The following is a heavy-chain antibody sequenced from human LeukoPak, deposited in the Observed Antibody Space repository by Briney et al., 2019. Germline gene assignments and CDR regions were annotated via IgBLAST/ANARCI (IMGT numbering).Heavy chain of an antibody. CDR3: ARDAQNYDYVWGSYRSLDY. CDR2: ISTTSSFI. J-gene: IGHJ4*02. CDR1: GFTFNSYS. D-gene: IGHD3-16*02. V-gene: IGHV3-21*04. Sequence: GGSLRLSCAAFGFTFNSYSMNWVRQAPGKGLEWVSYISTTSSFIYYADSMKGRFTISRDNAKNSLYLQMNSLRSDDTAVYYCARDAQNYDYVWGSYRSLDYWGQGTLVTVSS.